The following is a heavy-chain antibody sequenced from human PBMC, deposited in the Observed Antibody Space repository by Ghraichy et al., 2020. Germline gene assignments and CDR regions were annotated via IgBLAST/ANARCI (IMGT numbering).Heavy chain of an antibody. J-gene: IGHJ6*03. Sequence: GGSLRLSCAASGFTFSSYGMHWVRQAPGKGLEWVAVISYDGSNKYYADSVKGRFTISRDNSKNTLYLQMNSLRAEDTAVYYCAKGVYDFWSGYYTWGYYYMDVWGKGTTVTVSS. CDR1: GFTFSSYG. V-gene: IGHV3-30*18. CDR2: ISYDGSNK. CDR3: AKGVYDFWSGYYTWGYYYMDV. D-gene: IGHD3-3*01.